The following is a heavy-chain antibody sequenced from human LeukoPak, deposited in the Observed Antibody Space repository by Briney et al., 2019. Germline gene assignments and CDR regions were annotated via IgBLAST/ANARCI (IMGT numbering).Heavy chain of an antibody. CDR3: AKDIELFMS. Sequence: GGSLSLSCAASGFTFRNFAMSWVRQAPGKGLEWVSGLSHGGTRTFYAASVKGRFTISRDDSNSTLILQMDNLRVEDTATYYCAKDIELFMSWGQGTLVIVSS. V-gene: IGHV3-23*01. D-gene: IGHD1-26*01. J-gene: IGHJ5*02. CDR2: LSHGGTRT. CDR1: GFTFRNFA.